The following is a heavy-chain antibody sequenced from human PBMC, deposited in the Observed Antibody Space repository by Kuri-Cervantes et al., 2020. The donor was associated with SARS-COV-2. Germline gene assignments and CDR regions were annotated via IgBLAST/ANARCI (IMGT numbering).Heavy chain of an antibody. V-gene: IGHV3-21*01. Sequence: GESLKISCAASGFTFSSYSMNWVRQAPGKGLEWVSSISSSSSYIYYADSVKGRFTISRDNAKNSLYLQMNSLRAEDTAVYYCTTIWLFRDIYYYGMDVWGQGTTVTVSS. CDR1: GFTFSSYS. J-gene: IGHJ6*02. D-gene: IGHD3-9*01. CDR3: TTIWLFRDIYYYGMDV. CDR2: ISSSSSYI.